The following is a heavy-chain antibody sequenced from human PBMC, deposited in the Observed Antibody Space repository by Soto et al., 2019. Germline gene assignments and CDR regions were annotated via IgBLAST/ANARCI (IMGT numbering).Heavy chain of an antibody. V-gene: IGHV3-7*03. Sequence: GGSLRLSCVASGFTFISSFMGWIRQAPGKGLEWVANINQDGGVTYYVDSVEGRFTISRDNTKDSLYLQMNSLRSEDTAIYYCARYYRGSGRYFFDYWGQGAPVTVSS. CDR1: GFTFISSF. J-gene: IGHJ4*02. CDR3: ARYYRGSGRYFFDY. CDR2: INQDGGVT. D-gene: IGHD6-19*01.